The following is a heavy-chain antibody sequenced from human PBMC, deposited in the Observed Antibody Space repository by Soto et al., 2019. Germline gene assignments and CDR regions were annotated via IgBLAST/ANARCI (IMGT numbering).Heavy chain of an antibody. CDR3: ARDRGCSGGICYRDLGY. CDR1: GFTFSSYS. V-gene: IGHV3-48*01. D-gene: IGHD2-15*01. CDR2: ISSTSNTI. Sequence: EVPLVESGGGLGQPGGSLRLSCAASGFTFSSYSMSWVRQAPGKGLEWVSYISSTSNTIYYADSVKGRFTISRDNAKNSLYLHMNSLSAEDTAVYYCARDRGCSGGICYRDLGYWGQGTLVTVSS. J-gene: IGHJ4*02.